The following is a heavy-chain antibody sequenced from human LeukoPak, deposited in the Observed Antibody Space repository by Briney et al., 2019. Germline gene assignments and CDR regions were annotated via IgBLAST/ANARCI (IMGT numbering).Heavy chain of an antibody. CDR3: ARPLYGGISMATGAFDI. J-gene: IGHJ3*02. Sequence: GGSLRLSCAASGFTFSDHYMDWVRQAPGKGLEWVGRTRNKANSYTTEYAASVKGRFTISRDDSEISLYLQMNSLKTEDTAVYYCARPLYGGISMATGAFDIWGQGTMVTVSS. CDR2: TRNKANSYTT. D-gene: IGHD4-23*01. CDR1: GFTFSDHY. V-gene: IGHV3-72*01.